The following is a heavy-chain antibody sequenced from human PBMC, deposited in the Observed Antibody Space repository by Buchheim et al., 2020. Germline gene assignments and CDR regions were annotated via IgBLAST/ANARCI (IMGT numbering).Heavy chain of an antibody. CDR3: AGEAEDYGSGVLYNWFDP. V-gene: IGHV4-30-4*01. CDR1: GGSISSGDYY. J-gene: IGHJ5*02. Sequence: QVQLQESGPGLVKPSQTLSLTCTVSGGSISSGDYYWSWIRQPPGKGLEWIGYIYYSGSTYYNPSLKSRVTISVDTSKNQFSLKLSAVTAADTAVYYCAGEAEDYGSGVLYNWFDPWGQGTL. D-gene: IGHD3-10*01. CDR2: IYYSGST.